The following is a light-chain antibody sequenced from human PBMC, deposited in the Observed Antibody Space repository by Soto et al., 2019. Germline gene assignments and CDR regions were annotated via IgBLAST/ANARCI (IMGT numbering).Light chain of an antibody. CDR1: SSNIGAGYD. CDR3: QSYASSQSGV. CDR2: GHS. J-gene: IGLJ2*01. Sequence: QSVLTPPPSVSGAPGQSVTISCTGSSSNIGAGYDVHWYHQLPGTAPKLLIYGHSNRPSGVPDRFSGSKSGTSASLAITGLQAEDEADYDCQSYASSQSGVFGGGTTLTVL. V-gene: IGLV1-40*01.